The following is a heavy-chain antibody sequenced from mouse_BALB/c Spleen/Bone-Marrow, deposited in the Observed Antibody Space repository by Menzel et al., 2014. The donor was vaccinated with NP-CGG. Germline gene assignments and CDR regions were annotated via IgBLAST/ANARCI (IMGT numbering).Heavy chain of an antibody. CDR3: ALCYDYDVGY. D-gene: IGHD2-4*01. Sequence: EVHLVESGTELVKPGASVKLSCTASGFNIXDTYMHWVEQRPEQGLEWIGRIDPANGNTKYDPKFQGKATITADTSSNTAYLQLSSLTSEDTAGDYCALCYDYDVGYWGQGTTLTVSS. CDR1: GFNIXDTY. J-gene: IGHJ2*01. V-gene: IGHV14-3*02. CDR2: IDPANGNT.